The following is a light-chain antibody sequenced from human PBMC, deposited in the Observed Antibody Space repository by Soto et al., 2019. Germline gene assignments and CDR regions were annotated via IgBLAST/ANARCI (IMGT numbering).Light chain of an antibody. V-gene: IGKV3-20*01. CDR2: AAS. J-gene: IGKJ3*01. Sequence: EIVLTQSPGTLSLSPGERATLSCRASPTLSTNSLAWYQQRLGQTPRLLIYAASTRDTDIPDRFNGSGSGTDFALTISRLEPDDCALYDCQQYDASPPTFGPGTKVDVK. CDR3: QQYDASPPT. CDR1: PTLSTNS.